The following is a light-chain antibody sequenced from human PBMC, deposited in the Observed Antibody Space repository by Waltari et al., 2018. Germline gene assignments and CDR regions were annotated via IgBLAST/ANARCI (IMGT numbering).Light chain of an antibody. CDR1: QSVRSNY. CDR3: QQYGESPYT. Sequence: EIVLTQSPGTLSLSPGDRATLPCRASQSVRSNYLAWYQQKPGQAPGLLIYGASNRATGIPDRFSDSGSGTDFTLTITRLEPEDFVVYYCQQYGESPYTFGQGTNLEIK. CDR2: GAS. V-gene: IGKV3-20*01. J-gene: IGKJ2*01.